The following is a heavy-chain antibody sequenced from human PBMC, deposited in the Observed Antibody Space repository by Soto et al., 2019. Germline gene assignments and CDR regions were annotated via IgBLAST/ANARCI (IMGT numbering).Heavy chain of an antibody. V-gene: IGHV3-66*01. CDR2: IYSGGST. CDR3: ARDKEYTSSSPFDY. CDR1: GFTVSSNY. Sequence: PGGSLRLSCAASGFTVSSNYMSWVRQAPGKGLEWVSVIYSGGSTYYADSVKGRFTISRDNSKNTLYLQMNSLRAEDTAVYYCARDKEYTSSSPFDYWGQGTPVTVSS. D-gene: IGHD6-6*01. J-gene: IGHJ4*02.